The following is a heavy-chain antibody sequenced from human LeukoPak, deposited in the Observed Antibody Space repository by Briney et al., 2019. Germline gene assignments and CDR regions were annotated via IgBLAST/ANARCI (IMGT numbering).Heavy chain of an antibody. CDR2: ISSSSSYI. V-gene: IGHV3-21*01. J-gene: IGHJ4*02. Sequence: PGGSLRLSCAASGFTFSSYSMNWVRQAPGKGLEWVSSISSSSSYIYYADSVKGRFTISRDNAKNSLYLQMNSLRAEDTAVYYCAKFYDSSGYPPFDYWGQGTLVTVSS. CDR1: GFTFSSYS. CDR3: AKFYDSSGYPPFDY. D-gene: IGHD3-22*01.